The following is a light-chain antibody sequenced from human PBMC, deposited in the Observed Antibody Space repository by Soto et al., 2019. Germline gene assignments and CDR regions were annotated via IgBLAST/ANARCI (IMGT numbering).Light chain of an antibody. J-gene: IGKJ4*01. CDR1: QGIRSY. Sequence: DIQLTQSPSFLSASVGDRVTITCRASQGIRSYLAWYQQNPGKAPKLLIYAASTLQSGVPSRFSGRGSGTEFTLTISSLQPEDFATYYCQQLNSFPLTFGGGTKVEIK. V-gene: IGKV1-9*01. CDR2: AAS. CDR3: QQLNSFPLT.